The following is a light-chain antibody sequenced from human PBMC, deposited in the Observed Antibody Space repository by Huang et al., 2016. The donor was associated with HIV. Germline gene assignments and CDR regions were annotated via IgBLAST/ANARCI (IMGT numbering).Light chain of an antibody. CDR1: QSISSY. J-gene: IGKJ3*01. CDR3: QQSYSNTFT. Sequence: DIQMIQSPSSLSASVGDRVIITCRASQSISSYLNWYQQQPGKAPNLLIYAASSLQSGVPSRFSGSGSGTDFTLTIRSLQPEDFATYYCQQSYSNTFTFGAGTKVDVK. CDR2: AAS. V-gene: IGKV1-39*01.